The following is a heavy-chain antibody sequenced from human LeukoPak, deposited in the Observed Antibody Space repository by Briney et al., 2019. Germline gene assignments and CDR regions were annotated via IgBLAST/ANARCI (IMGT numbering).Heavy chain of an antibody. CDR1: GGSFSGYY. D-gene: IGHD3-22*01. CDR3: ARNSVPSFYSDTSGYFYY. Sequence: PSETLSLTCGVSGGSFSGYYFSWVRQSPEKGLEWIGEINHSGSTNYNPSLKSRVTISVDTAKKQISLKLNFVTAADTAVYYCARNSVPSFYSDTSGYFYYWGQGTLVTVSS. J-gene: IGHJ4*02. CDR2: INHSGST. V-gene: IGHV4-34*01.